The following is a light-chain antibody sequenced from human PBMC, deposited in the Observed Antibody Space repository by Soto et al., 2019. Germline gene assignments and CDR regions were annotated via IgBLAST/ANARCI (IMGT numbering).Light chain of an antibody. J-gene: IGLJ1*01. CDR2: EVN. V-gene: IGLV2-14*01. CDR3: ASLTSDSFV. CDR1: SSDVGAYNL. Sequence: QSVLAQPASVSGSPGQSITISCTGTSSDVGAYNLVSWYQHHLDKAPKLIISEVNNRPSGVSNRFSGSKSANTASLTISGLQAEDEADYYCASLTSDSFVFRPSTKVTVL.